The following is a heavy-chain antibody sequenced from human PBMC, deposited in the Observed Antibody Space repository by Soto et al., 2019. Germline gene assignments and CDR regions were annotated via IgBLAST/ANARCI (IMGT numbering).Heavy chain of an antibody. CDR2: IVVGSGNT. CDR3: AASYYDILTGYGFDP. V-gene: IGHV1-58*01. CDR1: GFTFTSSA. Sequence: GASGKVSCKASGFTFTSSAVQWVRQARGQRLEWIGWIVVGSGNTNYAQKFQERVTITRDMSTSTAYMELSSLRSEDTAVYYCAASYYDILTGYGFDPWGQGTLVTVSS. D-gene: IGHD3-9*01. J-gene: IGHJ5*02.